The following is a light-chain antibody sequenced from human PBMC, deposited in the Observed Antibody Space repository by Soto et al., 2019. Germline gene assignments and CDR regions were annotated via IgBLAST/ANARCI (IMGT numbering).Light chain of an antibody. J-gene: IGKJ5*01. CDR3: QQYGSSVT. Sequence: EIVLTQSPATLSLSPGERATLSSRASQSVSSSYLAWYQQQPGRAPRLLFSGASSRATGVPGWISGSGSGRDCTLPISSQEPDDFAVYYCQQYGSSVTFGQGTRLEIK. CDR1: QSVSSSY. CDR2: GAS. V-gene: IGKV3-20*01.